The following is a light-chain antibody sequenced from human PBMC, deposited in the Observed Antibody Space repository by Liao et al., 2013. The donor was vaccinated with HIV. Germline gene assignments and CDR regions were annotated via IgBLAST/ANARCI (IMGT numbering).Light chain of an antibody. CDR1: NIGTKS. J-gene: IGLJ3*02. CDR2: YDT. CDR3: QAWDSGTGV. Sequence: SYVLTQPPSVSVAPGMTARITCEGNNIGTKSVHWYQQKPGQAPVVVIYYDTDRPSGIPERFSGSNSGNTATLTISGTQAMDEADYYCQAWDSGTGVFGGGTKLTVL. V-gene: IGLV3-21*01.